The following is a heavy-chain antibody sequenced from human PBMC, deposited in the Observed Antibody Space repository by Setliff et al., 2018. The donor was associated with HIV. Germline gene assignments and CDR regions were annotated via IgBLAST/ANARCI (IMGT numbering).Heavy chain of an antibody. Sequence: LSLSCAASGFTFSDYYMSWIRQAPGKGLEWVSRVNRDGSSTTYADSVKDRFTISRDNAKNTLYLQMNSLRAEDTGVYYCHSGYDTEEQSYFDYWGQGALVTVSS. J-gene: IGHJ4*02. CDR3: HSGYDTEEQSYFDY. CDR1: GFTFSDYY. CDR2: VNRDGSST. V-gene: IGHV3-74*01. D-gene: IGHD5-12*01.